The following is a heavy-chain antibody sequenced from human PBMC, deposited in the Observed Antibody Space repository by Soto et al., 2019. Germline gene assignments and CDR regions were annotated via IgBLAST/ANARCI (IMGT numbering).Heavy chain of an antibody. D-gene: IGHD5-12*01. CDR1: GGSISSYY. CDR3: ARILRGYSGYGGIYFDY. J-gene: IGHJ4*02. CDR2: IYYSGST. Sequence: PSETLSLTCTVSGGSISSYYWSWIRQPPGKGLEWIGYIYYSGSTNYNPSLKSRVTISVDTSKNQFSLKLSSVTAADTAVYYCARILRGYSGYGGIYFDYWGQGTLVTVSS. V-gene: IGHV4-59*08.